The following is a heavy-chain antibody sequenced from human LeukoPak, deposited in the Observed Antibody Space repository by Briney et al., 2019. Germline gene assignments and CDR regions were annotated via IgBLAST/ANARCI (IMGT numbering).Heavy chain of an antibody. J-gene: IGHJ4*02. D-gene: IGHD3-9*01. CDR1: GFTFSSYG. Sequence: GGSLRLSCAASGFTFSSYGMHWVRQAPGKGLEWVAVISYDGSNKYYADSVKGLFTISRDNSKNTLYLQMNSLRAEDTAVYYCAKEEYDILTGYPTFDYWGQGTLVTVSS. CDR2: ISYDGSNK. CDR3: AKEEYDILTGYPTFDY. V-gene: IGHV3-30*18.